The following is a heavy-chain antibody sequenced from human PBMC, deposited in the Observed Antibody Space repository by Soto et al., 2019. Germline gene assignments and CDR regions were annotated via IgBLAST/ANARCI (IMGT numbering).Heavy chain of an antibody. Sequence: QITLKESGPTLVKPTQTLTLTCTFSGFSLSTSGVGVGWIRQPPGKALEWLALIYWNDDKRYSPSLKSRLTITKDTSKNQVVLTMTNMDPVDTATYYCAHRPPSIAATGWGVWGQGTTVTVSS. V-gene: IGHV2-5*01. CDR2: IYWNDDK. D-gene: IGHD6-13*01. CDR3: AHRPPSIAATGWGV. CDR1: GFSLSTSGVG. J-gene: IGHJ6*02.